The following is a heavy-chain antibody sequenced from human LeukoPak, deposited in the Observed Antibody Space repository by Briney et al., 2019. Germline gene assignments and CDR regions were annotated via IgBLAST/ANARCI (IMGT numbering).Heavy chain of an antibody. V-gene: IGHV4-59*01. J-gene: IGHJ5*02. CDR2: IYYSGST. CDR1: GGSISSYY. CDR3: ARQYSYGPNWFDP. Sequence: SETLSLTCTVSGGSISSYYWSWIRQPPGKGLEWIGYIYYSGSTNYNPSLKSRVTISVDTSKNRFSLKLSSVTAADTAVYYCARQYSYGPNWFDPWGQGTLVTVSS. D-gene: IGHD5-18*01.